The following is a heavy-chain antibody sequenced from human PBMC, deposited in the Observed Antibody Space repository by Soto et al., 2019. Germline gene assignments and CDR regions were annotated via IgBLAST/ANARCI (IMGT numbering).Heavy chain of an antibody. V-gene: IGHV1-69*06. Sequence: EASVKVSCKASGGTFSSYAISWVRQAPGQGLEWMGGIIPIFGTANYAQKFQGRVTITADNSKNTLYLQMNSLRAEDTAVYYCAKDRGSGTYFTHYYGMDVWGHGTTVTVSS. D-gene: IGHD3-10*01. CDR3: AKDRGSGTYFTHYYGMDV. J-gene: IGHJ6*02. CDR2: IIPIFGTA. CDR1: GGTFSSYA.